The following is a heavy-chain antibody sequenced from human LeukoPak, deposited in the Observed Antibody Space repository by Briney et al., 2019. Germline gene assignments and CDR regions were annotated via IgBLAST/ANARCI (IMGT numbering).Heavy chain of an antibody. V-gene: IGHV1-69*13. J-gene: IGHJ5*02. Sequence: GASVKVSCKASGGTFSRSAISWVRQAPGQGLEWMGGIIPISGTANYAQKFEGRVSITADESTSTAYMELSSLRSDDTAVYYCARFPRGPPLSIAARLWFDPWGQGTLVTVSS. D-gene: IGHD6-6*01. CDR1: GGTFSRSA. CDR3: ARFPRGPPLSIAARLWFDP. CDR2: IIPISGTA.